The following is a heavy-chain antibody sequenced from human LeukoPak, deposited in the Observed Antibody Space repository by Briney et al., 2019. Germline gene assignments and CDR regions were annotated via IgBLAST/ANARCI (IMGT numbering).Heavy chain of an antibody. CDR3: ARDYDILTAYHASFDY. V-gene: IGHV3-53*01. J-gene: IGHJ4*02. CDR1: GFTVSSNY. Sequence: GGSLRLSCAASGFTVSSNYMSWVRQAPGKGLEWVSVIYSGGSTYYADSVKGRFTISRDNSKNTLYLQMNSLRAEDTAVYYCARDYDILTAYHASFDYWGQGTLVTVSS. D-gene: IGHD3-9*01. CDR2: IYSGGST.